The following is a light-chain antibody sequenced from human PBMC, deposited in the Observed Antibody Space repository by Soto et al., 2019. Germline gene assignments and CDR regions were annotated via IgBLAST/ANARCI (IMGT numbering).Light chain of an antibody. CDR3: QQYNTKGT. CDR2: KAP. J-gene: IGKJ1*01. V-gene: IGKV1-5*03. Sequence: DIQMTQSPSTLSASVGDRVTITCRASQSISSWLAWYQQKPGKAPKLLIYKAPSLESGVPSRFSGSGSETEFTLTISSLQPDDFATYYCQQYNTKGTFGQGT. CDR1: QSISSW.